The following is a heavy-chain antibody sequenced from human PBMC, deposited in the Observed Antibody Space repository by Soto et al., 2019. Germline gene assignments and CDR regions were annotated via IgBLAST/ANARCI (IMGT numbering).Heavy chain of an antibody. CDR2: INHSGST. D-gene: IGHD3-3*01. Sequence: ETLSLTCAVYGGSFSGYYWSWIRQPPGKGLEWIGEINHSGSTNYNPSLKSRVTISVDTSKNQFSLKLSSVTAADTAVYYCARSAFRITIFGVVTPPTHNWFDPWGQGTLVTVSS. V-gene: IGHV4-34*01. J-gene: IGHJ5*02. CDR1: GGSFSGYY. CDR3: ARSAFRITIFGVVTPPTHNWFDP.